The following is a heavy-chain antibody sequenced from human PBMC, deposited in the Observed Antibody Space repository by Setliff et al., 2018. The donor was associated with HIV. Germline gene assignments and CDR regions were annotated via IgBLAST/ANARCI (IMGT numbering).Heavy chain of an antibody. CDR2: IRYDRSNK. CDR1: GFAFSSYG. CDR3: AKAGGGILYFYYMDV. J-gene: IGHJ6*03. D-gene: IGHD2-15*01. V-gene: IGHV3-30*02. Sequence: GGSLRLSCAASGFAFSSYGMHWVRQAPGKGLEWVAFIRYDRSNKYYADSVKGRFTISRDNSKNTLSLQLNSLTAEDSAVYYCAKAGGGILYFYYMDVWGKGTTVTVSS.